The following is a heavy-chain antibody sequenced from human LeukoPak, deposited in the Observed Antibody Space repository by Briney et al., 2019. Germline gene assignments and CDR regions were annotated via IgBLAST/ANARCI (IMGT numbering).Heavy chain of an antibody. Sequence: KSGGSLRLSCAASGFTFSSYSMNWVRQAPGKGLEWVSSISSSSSYIYYADSVKGRFTISRDNAKNSLYLQMNSLRAEDTAVYYCASGAAAGLSDYWGQGTLVTVSS. J-gene: IGHJ4*02. CDR2: ISSSSSYI. CDR1: GFTFSSYS. CDR3: ASGAAAGLSDY. V-gene: IGHV3-21*01. D-gene: IGHD6-13*01.